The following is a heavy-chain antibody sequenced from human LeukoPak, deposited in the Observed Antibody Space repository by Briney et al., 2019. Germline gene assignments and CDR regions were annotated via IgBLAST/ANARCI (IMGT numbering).Heavy chain of an antibody. Sequence: SETLSLTCAVHGGSFSGNYWSWIRQPPGKGLEWIGEINHSGSTNYNPSLKSRVTISVDTSKNQFSLKLSSVTAADSAVYYCVGVTYYGGDSWGQGTLVTVSS. D-gene: IGHD4-23*01. CDR2: INHSGST. J-gene: IGHJ4*02. V-gene: IGHV4-34*01. CDR3: VGVTYYGGDS. CDR1: GGSFSGNY.